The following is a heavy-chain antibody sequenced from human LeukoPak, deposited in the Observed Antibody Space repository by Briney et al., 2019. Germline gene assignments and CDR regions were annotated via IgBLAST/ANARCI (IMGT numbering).Heavy chain of an antibody. V-gene: IGHV3-13*04. J-gene: IGHJ4*02. CDR3: VVGATTFDY. CDR1: GFTFSSYD. CDR2: IVTAGDT. D-gene: IGHD1-26*01. Sequence: QLGASLSFSSASSGFTFSSYDMQWAGEPRGRGLGWVSAIVTAGDTYHPGSVKGRFTISRENANNSLYLQLICLRAGGTSVYCGVVGATTFDYWGQGTLDTVSS.